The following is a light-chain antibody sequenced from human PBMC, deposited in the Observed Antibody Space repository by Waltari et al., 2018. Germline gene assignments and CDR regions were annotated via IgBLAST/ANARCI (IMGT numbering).Light chain of an antibody. CDR3: QQYYTAPYT. CDR2: WAA. V-gene: IGKV4-1*01. J-gene: IGKJ2*01. Sequence: DIVMTQSPDSLPVSLGERATITCKSSQGVFYNPNNKHYLAWYQQKVGQPPKLLIYWAASRESGVPDRFSGSVSGTDFTITISSLQTEDVAVYYCQQYYTAPYTFGQGTKLEIK. CDR1: QGVFYNPNNKHY.